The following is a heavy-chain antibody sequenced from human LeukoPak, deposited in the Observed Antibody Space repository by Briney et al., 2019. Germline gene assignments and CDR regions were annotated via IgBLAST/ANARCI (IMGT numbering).Heavy chain of an antibody. CDR3: AKVGGYTYGSDPFDI. CDR1: GFTFSSYA. D-gene: IGHD5-18*01. V-gene: IGHV3-23*01. J-gene: IGHJ3*02. CDR2: ISGSGINT. Sequence: GGSLRLSCAASGFTFSSYAMSWVRQAPGKGLEWVSGISGSGINTFYADSVKGRFIISRDNSKKTMYMQMNSLRAEDTAVYYCAKVGGYTYGSDPFDIWGQGTMVTVSS.